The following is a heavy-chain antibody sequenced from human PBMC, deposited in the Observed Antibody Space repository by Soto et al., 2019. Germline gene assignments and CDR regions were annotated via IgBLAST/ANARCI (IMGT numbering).Heavy chain of an antibody. CDR1: GYTFTSYD. CDR2: MNPNSGNT. CDR3: ARSRGYCSGGSCYPSNFDY. Sequence: ASVKVSCKASGYTFTSYDINWVRQATGQGLEWMGWMNPNSGNTGYAQKFQGRVTMTRNTSISTAYMELSSLRSEDTAVYYCARSRGYCSGGSCYPSNFDYWGQGTLVTVSS. V-gene: IGHV1-8*01. D-gene: IGHD2-15*01. J-gene: IGHJ4*02.